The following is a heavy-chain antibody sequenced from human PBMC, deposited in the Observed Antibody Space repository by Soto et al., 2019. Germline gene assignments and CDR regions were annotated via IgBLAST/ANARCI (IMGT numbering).Heavy chain of an antibody. CDR2: ISGGADDT. D-gene: IGHD3-3*01. CDR1: GFTFSNYA. J-gene: IGHJ4*02. CDR3: AQAINAYYAPLDY. Sequence: EVQLLESGGGLVQPGGSLRLSCTASGFTFSNYAMGWVRQAPGKGLEWVSVISGGADDTHYADSVKGRFTISRDNSKHTLYVQMDSLRAEDTAVYYCAQAINAYYAPLDYWGQGMRVTVSS. V-gene: IGHV3-23*01.